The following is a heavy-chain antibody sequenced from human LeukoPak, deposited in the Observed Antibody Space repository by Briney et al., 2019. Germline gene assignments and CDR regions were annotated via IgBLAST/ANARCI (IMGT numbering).Heavy chain of an antibody. J-gene: IGHJ4*02. V-gene: IGHV3-7*04. Sequence: PGGSLRLSCAASGFSFRSFWMSWVRQAPGKGLEWVASIKEDGSDKYYVESVKGRFIISRENARNSLYLQMNSLRAEDTAEYYCARVLWFGGIYYFDYWGQGTLVTVSS. D-gene: IGHD3-10*01. CDR2: IKEDGSDK. CDR1: GFSFRSFW. CDR3: ARVLWFGGIYYFDY.